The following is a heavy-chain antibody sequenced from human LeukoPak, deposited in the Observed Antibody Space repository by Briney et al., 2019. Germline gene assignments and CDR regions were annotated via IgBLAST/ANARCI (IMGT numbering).Heavy chain of an antibody. CDR2: IYSGGST. CDR3: ATRSSG. V-gene: IGHV3-53*01. J-gene: IGHJ4*02. D-gene: IGHD6-19*01. Sequence: GGSLTLSCAPSGLPDRANYEIWLPEAPGKGLEWVSVIYSGGSTYYADSVKGRFNISRDNSKNTVYLQMNSLRAEDTAVYYCATRSSGWGQGTLVTVSS. CDR1: GLPDRANY.